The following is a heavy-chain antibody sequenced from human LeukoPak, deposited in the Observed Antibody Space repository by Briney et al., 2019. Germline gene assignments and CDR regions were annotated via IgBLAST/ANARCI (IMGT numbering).Heavy chain of an antibody. Sequence: PGGSLRLSCAASGFTFSDYSMNWVRQAPGKGLEWVSSISRSSSYMYSADSVKGRFTISRDNAKNSLYLQMNSLRAEDTAVYYCANLLRWEPYWGQGTLVTVSS. CDR1: GFTFSDYS. J-gene: IGHJ4*02. V-gene: IGHV3-21*01. D-gene: IGHD4-23*01. CDR2: ISRSSSYM. CDR3: ANLLRWEPY.